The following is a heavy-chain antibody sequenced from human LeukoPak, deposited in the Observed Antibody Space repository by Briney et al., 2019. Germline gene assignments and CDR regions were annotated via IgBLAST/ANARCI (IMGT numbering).Heavy chain of an antibody. D-gene: IGHD5-24*01. Sequence: SGGSLRLSCAASGFIFSDYGMHWVRQAPGKGLEWVAFIWYDGSNKYYAEYVKGRFTISRDNSKNTLYLQMNSLRAEDTAVYYCVRDQYASLEMATTLIDFWGQGTLVTVSS. CDR2: IWYDGSNK. V-gene: IGHV3-33*01. J-gene: IGHJ4*02. CDR3: VRDQYASLEMATTLIDF. CDR1: GFIFSDYG.